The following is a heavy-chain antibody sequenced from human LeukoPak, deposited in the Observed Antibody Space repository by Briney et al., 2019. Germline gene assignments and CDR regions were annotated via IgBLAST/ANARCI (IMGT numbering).Heavy chain of an antibody. V-gene: IGHV3-23*01. D-gene: IGHD6-19*01. CDR2: ISGSGGST. J-gene: IGHJ4*02. CDR1: GFTFSSYA. Sequence: GGSLRLSCAASGFTFSSYAMSWVRQAPGKGLEWVSAISGSGGSTYYADSVKGRFTISRDNSKNTLYLQMDSLRAEDTAVYYCAQQWLVYYFDYWGQGTLVTVSS. CDR3: AQQWLVYYFDY.